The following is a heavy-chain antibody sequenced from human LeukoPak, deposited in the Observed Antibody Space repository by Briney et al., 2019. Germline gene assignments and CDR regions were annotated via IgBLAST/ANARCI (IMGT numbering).Heavy chain of an antibody. J-gene: IGHJ4*02. Sequence: EGSLRLSCAASGFIFSSYAMSWVRQAPGKGLEWVSTINRSGDSTYYADSVKGRFTISRDNSKNTLYLQMNSLRAEDTAVYYCARRYFDSSAFRKDFDYWGQGTLVTVSS. CDR1: GFIFSSYA. V-gene: IGHV3-23*01. CDR2: INRSGDST. D-gene: IGHD3-22*01. CDR3: ARRYFDSSAFRKDFDY.